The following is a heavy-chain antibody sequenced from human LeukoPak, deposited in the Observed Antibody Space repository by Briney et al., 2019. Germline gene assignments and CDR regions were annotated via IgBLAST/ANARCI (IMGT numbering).Heavy chain of an antibody. V-gene: IGHV3-7*03. CDR3: ARDEKLLWFGELLNWFDP. Sequence: GGSLRLSCAASGFTFSSYWMSWVRQAPGKGLEWAANIKQDGSEKYYVDSVKGRFTISRDNAKNSLYLQMNSLRAEDTAVYYCARDEKLLWFGELLNWFDPWGQGTLVTVSS. CDR2: IKQDGSEK. D-gene: IGHD3-10*01. CDR1: GFTFSSYW. J-gene: IGHJ5*02.